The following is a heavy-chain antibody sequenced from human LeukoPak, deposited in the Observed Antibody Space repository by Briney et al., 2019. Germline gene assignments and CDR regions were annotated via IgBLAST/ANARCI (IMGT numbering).Heavy chain of an antibody. CDR2: IDHSGST. CDR3: AREPSHGGHDY. Sequence: SETLSLTCAVYGGSFSGYYWSWIRQPPGKGLEWIGEIDHSGSTNYNPSLKSRVTISVDTSKNQFSLKLSSVTAADTAVYYCAREPSHGGHDYWGQGTLVTVSS. CDR1: GGSFSGYY. J-gene: IGHJ4*02. V-gene: IGHV4-34*01. D-gene: IGHD4-23*01.